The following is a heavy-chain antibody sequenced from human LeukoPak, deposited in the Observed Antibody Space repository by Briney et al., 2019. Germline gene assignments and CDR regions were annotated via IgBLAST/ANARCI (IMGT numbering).Heavy chain of an antibody. CDR2: INSYNGNT. CDR1: GYSFINYG. CDR3: ARDGHRMYYYESNDYRFDS. D-gene: IGHD3-22*01. Sequence: ASVKVSCKASGYSFINYGISWVRQAPGQGLEWMGWINSYNGNTHYAQNLQGRVTMTRDTSTSTAYMELRSLRSDDTAVFYCARDGHRMYYYESNDYRFDSWGQGTLVTVSS. V-gene: IGHV1-18*01. J-gene: IGHJ4*02.